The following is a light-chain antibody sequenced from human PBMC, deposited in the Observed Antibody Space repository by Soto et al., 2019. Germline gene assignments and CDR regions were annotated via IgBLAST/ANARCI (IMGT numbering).Light chain of an antibody. CDR3: CSYTSSSTHV. CDR2: DVN. J-gene: IGLJ1*01. Sequence: QSALTQPASVSGSPGQSITISCTGTSSDVGGYNFVSWYQQHPGKVPKLMIFDVNRRPSGVSDRFSGSKSGNTASLTISGLQAEYEGDYYCCSYTSSSTHVFGSGTKLTVL. V-gene: IGLV2-14*03. CDR1: SSDVGGYNF.